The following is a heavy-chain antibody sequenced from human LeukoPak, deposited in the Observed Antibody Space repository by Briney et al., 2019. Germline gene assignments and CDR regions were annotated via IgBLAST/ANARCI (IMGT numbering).Heavy chain of an antibody. J-gene: IGHJ4*02. CDR2: VFDSGGT. CDR1: GGSISNYW. V-gene: IGHV4-59*01. D-gene: IGHD6-13*01. CDR3: ARGYSSSWNYFDY. Sequence: PSETLSLTCTVSGGSISNYWWSWIRQPPGKGLEWIGYVFDSGGTHYNPSLKSRVTISVDTSKKQFSLRLSSVTAADTAVYYCARGYSSSWNYFDYWGLGTLVTVSS.